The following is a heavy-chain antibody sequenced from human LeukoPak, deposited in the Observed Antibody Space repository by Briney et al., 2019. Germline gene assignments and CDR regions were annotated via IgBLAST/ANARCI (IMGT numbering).Heavy chain of an antibody. J-gene: IGHJ2*01. V-gene: IGHV4-61*08. Sequence: SETLSLTCTVSGGSVNSADYYWSWIRQPPGKGLEWIGYLYDSESTNYNPSFKSRVTMSVDTSKNQFSLKLSSVTAADTAVYYCARPVAAYWYFDVWGRGSLVTVSS. CDR1: GGSVNSADYY. CDR2: LYDSEST. CDR3: ARPVAAYWYFDV. D-gene: IGHD2-15*01.